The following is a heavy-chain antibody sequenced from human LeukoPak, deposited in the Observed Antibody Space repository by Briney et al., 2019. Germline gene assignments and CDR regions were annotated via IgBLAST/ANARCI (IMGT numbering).Heavy chain of an antibody. CDR3: ARVGSGWYDFDY. Sequence: GGSLRLSCAASGFTFSSYWLSWVRQAPGKGLEWVSVIYSGSSSTYYTDSVKGRFTISRHNSKNTLYLQMNSLRAEDTAVYYCARVGSGWYDFDYWGQGTLVTVSS. J-gene: IGHJ4*02. CDR1: GFTFSSYW. V-gene: IGHV3-23*03. CDR2: IYSGSSST. D-gene: IGHD6-19*01.